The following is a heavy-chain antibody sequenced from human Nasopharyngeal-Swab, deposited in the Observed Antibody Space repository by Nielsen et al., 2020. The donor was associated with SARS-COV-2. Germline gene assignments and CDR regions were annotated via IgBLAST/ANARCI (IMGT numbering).Heavy chain of an antibody. CDR2: ISSSSSYI. Sequence: GESLKISCAASGFTFSSYSMNWVRQAPGKGLEWDSSISSSSSYIYYADSVKGRFTISRDNAKNSLYLQMNSLRAEDTAVYYCARDASRLTIFVEGYGMDVWGQGTTVTVSS. D-gene: IGHD3-9*01. CDR3: ARDASRLTIFVEGYGMDV. CDR1: GFTFSSYS. J-gene: IGHJ6*02. V-gene: IGHV3-21*01.